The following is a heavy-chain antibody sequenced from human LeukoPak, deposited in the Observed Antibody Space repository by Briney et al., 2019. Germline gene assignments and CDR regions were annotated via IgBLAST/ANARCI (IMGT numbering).Heavy chain of an antibody. CDR2: IYYDGST. CDR1: GGSVSSASHY. D-gene: IGHD1-26*01. Sequence: SETLSLTCTVSGGSVSSASHYWSWIRQPPGRGLEWIGFIYYDGSTSYNPSLKSRVTLSVDTSKNQFSLKLSSVTAADSALYYCARILVGATTDYWGQGTLVTVSS. CDR3: ARILVGATTDY. V-gene: IGHV4-61*01. J-gene: IGHJ4*02.